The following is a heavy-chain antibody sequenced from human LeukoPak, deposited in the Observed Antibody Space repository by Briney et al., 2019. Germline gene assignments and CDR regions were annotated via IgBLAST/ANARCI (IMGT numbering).Heavy chain of an antibody. CDR1: GVSLSSSNSY. J-gene: IGHJ5*02. D-gene: IGHD2-2*01. Sequence: SETLSLTCTVSGVSLSSSNSYWGWIRQPPGKGLEWIGSIYYSGNTYYNASLKSQVSISIDTSKNQFSLKLSSVTAADTAVYYCARRRQKYQLLHNWFDPWGQGTLVTVSS. CDR2: IYYSGNT. V-gene: IGHV4-39*01. CDR3: ARRRQKYQLLHNWFDP.